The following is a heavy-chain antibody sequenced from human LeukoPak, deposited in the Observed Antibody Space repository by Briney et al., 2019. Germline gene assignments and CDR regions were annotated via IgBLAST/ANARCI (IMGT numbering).Heavy chain of an antibody. V-gene: IGHV4-34*01. D-gene: IGHD3-16*01. CDR3: ARVRFYYFDY. J-gene: IGHJ4*02. CDR2: INHSGST. Sequence: PSETLSLTCTVSGGSISSYYWSWIRQPPGKGLEWIGEINHSGSTNYDPSLKSRVTISVDTSKNQFSLKLSSVTAADTAVYYCARVRFYYFDYWGQGTLVTVSS. CDR1: GGSISSYY.